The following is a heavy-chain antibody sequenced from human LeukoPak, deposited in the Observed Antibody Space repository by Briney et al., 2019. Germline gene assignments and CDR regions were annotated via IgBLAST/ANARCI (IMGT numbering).Heavy chain of an antibody. D-gene: IGHD5-24*01. Sequence: PSETLSLTCTVSGGSNSSYYWSWIRQPPGKGLEWIGYIYYSGSTNYNPSLKSRVTISVDTSKNQFSLKLSSVTAADTAVYYCARNGRDGYNHFDYWGQGTLVTVSS. CDR3: ARNGRDGYNHFDY. J-gene: IGHJ4*02. V-gene: IGHV4-59*08. CDR1: GGSNSSYY. CDR2: IYYSGST.